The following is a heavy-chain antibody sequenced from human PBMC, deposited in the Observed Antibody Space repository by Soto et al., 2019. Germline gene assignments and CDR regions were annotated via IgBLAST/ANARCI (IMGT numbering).Heavy chain of an antibody. D-gene: IGHD4-17*01. CDR2: MRHDGSTE. CDR3: ARADDYGDYDVDF. Sequence: PGGSLRLSCTASGFSFSTYGMIWVRQAPGKGPEWVAIMRHDGSTEYYADSVRGRFTISRDNSKNTLYLQMNSLRSEDTAVYFCARADDYGDYDVDFWGQGTLVTVSS. J-gene: IGHJ4*02. V-gene: IGHV3-30*02. CDR1: GFSFSTYG.